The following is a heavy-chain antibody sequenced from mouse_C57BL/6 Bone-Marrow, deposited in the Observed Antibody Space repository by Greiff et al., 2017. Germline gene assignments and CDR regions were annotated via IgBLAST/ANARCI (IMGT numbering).Heavy chain of an antibody. Sequence: VQLQQSGAELVKPGASVKLSCKASGYTFTEYTIHWVKQRSGQGLEWIGWFYPGSGSIKYKEKFKAKATLTADKSSSTVYMELSRLTSEDSAVYFWARHEDTVVATDYFDYWGQGTTLTVSS. J-gene: IGHJ2*01. D-gene: IGHD1-1*01. CDR3: ARHEDTVVATDYFDY. CDR1: GYTFTEYT. V-gene: IGHV1-62-2*01. CDR2: FYPGSGSI.